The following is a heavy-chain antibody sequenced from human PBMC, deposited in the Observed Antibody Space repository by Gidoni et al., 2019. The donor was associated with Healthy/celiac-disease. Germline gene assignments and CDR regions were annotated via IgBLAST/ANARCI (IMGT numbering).Heavy chain of an antibody. D-gene: IGHD4-4*01. V-gene: IGHV4-39*01. Sequence: QLQLQESGPGLVKPSETLSLTCTVPCGSISSSRYYGGWIRQPPGKGLEWIGGIYYSGSTYDNPPLKSRVTIPVDTSKNQFSLKLSSVTAADTAVYYCARHVGYSSYYYYYGMDVWGQGTTVTVSS. CDR1: CGSISSSRYY. J-gene: IGHJ6*02. CDR3: ARHVGYSSYYYYYGMDV. CDR2: IYYSGST.